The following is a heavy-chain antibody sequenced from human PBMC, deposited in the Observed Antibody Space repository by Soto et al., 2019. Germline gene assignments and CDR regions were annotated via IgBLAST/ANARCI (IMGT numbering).Heavy chain of an antibody. Sequence: WWSLRLSCAASVFTFSSYWMSWVRQAPGEGLEWVANIKQDGSEKYYVDSVKGRFTISRDNAKNPLYLQMNSLRPEDTAVYYCARDFLLGDSSPTYFDYWGRGTLVTVSS. D-gene: IGHD3-3*01. V-gene: IGHV3-7*01. J-gene: IGHJ4*02. CDR2: IKQDGSEK. CDR1: VFTFSSYW. CDR3: ARDFLLGDSSPTYFDY.